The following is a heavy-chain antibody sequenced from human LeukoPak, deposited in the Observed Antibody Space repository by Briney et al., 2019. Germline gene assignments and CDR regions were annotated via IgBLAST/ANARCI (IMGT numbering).Heavy chain of an antibody. D-gene: IGHD3-3*01. Sequence: SETLSLTCTVSGGSISSYYWSWIRQPAGKGLEWIGRIYTSGSTNYNPSLKSRVTMSVDTSKNQFSLKLSSVIAADTAVYYCARAGRVTIFGVDSNWFDPWGQGTLVTVSS. CDR2: IYTSGST. CDR3: ARAGRVTIFGVDSNWFDP. CDR1: GGSISSYY. V-gene: IGHV4-4*07. J-gene: IGHJ5*02.